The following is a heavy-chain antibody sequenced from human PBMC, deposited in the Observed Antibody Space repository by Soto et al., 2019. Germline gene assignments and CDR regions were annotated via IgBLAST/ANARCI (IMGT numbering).Heavy chain of an antibody. J-gene: IGHJ2*01. CDR1: GGTFSSYT. D-gene: IGHD2-21*02. CDR3: ARVGPRGDRPNWYFDL. Sequence: ASVKVSCKASGGTFSSYTISWVRQAPGQGLEWMGRIIPILGIANYAQKFQGRVTITADKSTSTAYMELSSLRSEDTAVYYCARVGPRGDRPNWYFDLWGRGTLVTVSS. CDR2: IIPILGIA. V-gene: IGHV1-69*02.